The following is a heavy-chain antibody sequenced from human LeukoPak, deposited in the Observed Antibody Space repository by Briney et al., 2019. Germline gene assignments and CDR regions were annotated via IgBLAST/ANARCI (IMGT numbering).Heavy chain of an antibody. CDR3: ARGANVLRYFDWLFYFDY. CDR1: GGSISSYY. CDR2: IYYSGST. V-gene: IGHV4-59*01. J-gene: IGHJ4*02. D-gene: IGHD3-9*01. Sequence: SETLSLTCTVSGGSISSYYWSWIRQPPGKGLEWIGYIYYSGSTNYNPSLKSRVTISVDTSKDQFSLKLSSVTAADTAVYYCARGANVLRYFDWLFYFDYWGQGTLVTVSS.